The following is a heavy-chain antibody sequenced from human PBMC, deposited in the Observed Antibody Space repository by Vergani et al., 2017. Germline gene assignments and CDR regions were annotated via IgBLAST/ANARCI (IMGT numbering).Heavy chain of an antibody. CDR3: ARINYYGSSGYSLTRWHNWFDP. V-gene: IGHV3-7*01. CDR2: INQDGSEK. D-gene: IGHD3-22*01. J-gene: IGHJ5*02. Sequence: EVQLVESGGGLVKPGGSLRLSCAASGFIFSNYWMSWVRQAPGKGLEWVANINQDGSEKYYVDSVKGRFTISRDNAKNSLYLQMNSLRAEDTALYYCARINYYGSSGYSLTRWHNWFDPWGQGTLITFSS. CDR1: GFIFSNYW.